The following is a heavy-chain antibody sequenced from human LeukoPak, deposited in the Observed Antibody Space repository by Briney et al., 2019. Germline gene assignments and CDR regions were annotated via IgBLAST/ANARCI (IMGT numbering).Heavy chain of an antibody. V-gene: IGHV3-23*01. CDR3: AKARDIVVVTAISTYFDY. CDR2: ISGSGGST. CDR1: EFTFSSYG. J-gene: IGHJ4*02. Sequence: GGSLRLSCAASEFTFSSYGMSWVRQAPGKGLEWVSIISGSGGSTYYADSVKGRFTISRDNSKNTLYLQMNSLRADDTAVYYCAKARDIVVVTAISTYFDYWGQGTLVIVSS. D-gene: IGHD2-21*02.